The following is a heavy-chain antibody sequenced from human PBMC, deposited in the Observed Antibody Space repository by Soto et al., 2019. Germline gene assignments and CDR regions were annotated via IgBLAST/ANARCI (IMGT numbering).Heavy chain of an antibody. Sequence: SETLSLTCTVSGGSISSYYWSWIRQPPGKGLEWIGYIYYSGSTNYNPSLKSRVTISVDTFKNQFSLRLSSVTAADTAVYYCARDHSDYGDGWFDPWGQGTLVTVSS. CDR1: GGSISSYY. CDR2: IYYSGST. CDR3: ARDHSDYGDGWFDP. J-gene: IGHJ5*02. D-gene: IGHD4-17*01. V-gene: IGHV4-59*01.